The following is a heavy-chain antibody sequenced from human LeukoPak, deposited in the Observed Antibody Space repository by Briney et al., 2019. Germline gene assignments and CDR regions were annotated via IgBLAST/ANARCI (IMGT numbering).Heavy chain of an antibody. CDR3: ARVYVHDAFDI. CDR2: ISSSSTI. Sequence: GGSLRLSCAASGFTFSSYSMNWVRQAPGKGLEWVSYISSSSTIYYADSVKGRFTISRDNAKNSLYLQMNSLRAEDTAVYYCARVYVHDAFDIWGQGTMVTVSS. J-gene: IGHJ3*02. V-gene: IGHV3-48*01. CDR1: GFTFSSYS. D-gene: IGHD5/OR15-5a*01.